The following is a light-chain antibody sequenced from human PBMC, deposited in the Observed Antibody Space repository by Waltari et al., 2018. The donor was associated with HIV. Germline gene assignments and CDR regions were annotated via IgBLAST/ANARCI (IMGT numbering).Light chain of an antibody. CDR3: QQYDKWPPGT. V-gene: IGKV3-15*01. CDR2: GAS. CDR1: QSIHNN. Sequence: EILLTQSPATLSVSPGETATLSCRVSQSIHNNLAWYQQRPGQSPKLLIFGASTRATGVPARFGGSGSGTDFTLTISSLQSEDFAVYFCQQYDKWPPGTFGQGTRV. J-gene: IGKJ1*01.